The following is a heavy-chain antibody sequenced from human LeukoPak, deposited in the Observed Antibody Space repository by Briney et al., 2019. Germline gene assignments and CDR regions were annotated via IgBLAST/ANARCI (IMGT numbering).Heavy chain of an antibody. CDR2: IYYSGST. J-gene: IGHJ4*02. Sequence: SETLSLTCTASGGSISSSSYYWGWIRQPPGKGLEWIGSIYYSGSTYYNPSLKSRVTISVDTSKNQFSLKLSSVTAADTAVYYCARLRGIVGATKEIDYWGQGTLVTVSS. D-gene: IGHD1-26*01. CDR1: GGSISSSSYY. V-gene: IGHV4-39*07. CDR3: ARLRGIVGATKEIDY.